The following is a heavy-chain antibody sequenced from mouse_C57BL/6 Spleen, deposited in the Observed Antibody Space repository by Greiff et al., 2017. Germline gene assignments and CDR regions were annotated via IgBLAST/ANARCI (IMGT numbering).Heavy chain of an antibody. CDR1: GYTFNSYW. CDR3: ARLTAVEATDFDY. J-gene: IGHJ2*01. CDR2: IHPNSGST. V-gene: IGHV1-64*01. Sequence: VQLQQPGAELVKPGASVKLSCKASGYTFNSYWMHWVKQRPGQGLEWIGMIHPNSGSTNYNEKFKSKATLTVDKSSSTAYMQLSSLTSEDSAVYYCARLTAVEATDFDYWGQGTTLTVSS. D-gene: IGHD1-1*01.